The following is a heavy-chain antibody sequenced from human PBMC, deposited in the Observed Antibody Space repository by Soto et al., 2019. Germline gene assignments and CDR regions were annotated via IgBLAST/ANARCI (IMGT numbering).Heavy chain of an antibody. D-gene: IGHD3-16*02. J-gene: IGHJ6*02. CDR1: GYTFTSYG. CDR2: ISAYNGNT. CDR3: ARDGALRLGELSLYQRNDYYYGMDV. V-gene: IGHV1-18*01. Sequence: ASVKVSCKASGYTFTSYGISWVRQAPGQGLEWMGWISAYNGNTNYAQKLQGRVTMTTDTSTSTAYMELRSLRSDDTAVYYCARDGALRLGELSLYQRNDYYYGMDVWGQGTTVTVS.